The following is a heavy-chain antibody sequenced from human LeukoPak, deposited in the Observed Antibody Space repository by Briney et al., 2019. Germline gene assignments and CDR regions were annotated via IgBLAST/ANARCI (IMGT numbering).Heavy chain of an antibody. CDR1: GFTFNNYA. CDR3: AKPPSYDSSDPQVDY. CDR2: ISGSGGST. V-gene: IGHV3-23*01. J-gene: IGHJ4*02. Sequence: GGSLRLSCAASGFTFNNYAMSWVRQAPGKGLEWVSGISGSGGSTYYADSVKGRFTISRDNSKNTLYLQINSLRAEDTAVYYCAKPPSYDSSDPQVDYWGQGTLVTVSS. D-gene: IGHD3-22*01.